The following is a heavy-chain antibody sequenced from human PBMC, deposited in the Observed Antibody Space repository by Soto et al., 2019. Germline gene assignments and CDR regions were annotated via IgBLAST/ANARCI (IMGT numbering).Heavy chain of an antibody. CDR3: ASPITMIVPPYDDGMDV. Sequence: QVQLVQSGAEVKKPGASVKVSCKASGYTFTSYAMHWVRQAPGQRLEWMGWINAGNGNTKYSQKFQGRVTITRDTAASTAYMELSSLRSEDTAVYYSASPITMIVPPYDDGMDVWGQGTTVTVSS. J-gene: IGHJ6*01. CDR1: GYTFTSYA. D-gene: IGHD3-22*01. CDR2: INAGNGNT. V-gene: IGHV1-3*01.